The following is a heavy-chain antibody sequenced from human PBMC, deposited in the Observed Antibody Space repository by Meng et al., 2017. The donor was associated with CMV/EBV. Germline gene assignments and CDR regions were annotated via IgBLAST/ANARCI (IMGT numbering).Heavy chain of an antibody. V-gene: IGHV4-34*01. D-gene: IGHD3-3*01. CDR3: ARDHHTHGFLESYYGMDV. CDR2: IYYSGST. CDR1: GGSFSGYY. J-gene: IGHJ6*02. Sequence: GSLRLSCAVYGGSFSGYYWGWIRQPPGKGLEWIGSIYYSGSTYYNPSLKSRVTISVDTSKNQFSLKLSSVTAADTAVYYCARDHHTHGFLESYYGMDVWGQGTTVTVSS.